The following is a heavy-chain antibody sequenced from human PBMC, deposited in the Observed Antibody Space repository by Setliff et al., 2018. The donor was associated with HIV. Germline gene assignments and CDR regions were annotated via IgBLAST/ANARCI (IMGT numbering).Heavy chain of an antibody. CDR3: ARHRGVRDNSGWYGIAWFDP. CDR2: IYQSGHT. CDR1: GVSISSNKW. Sequence: SETLSLTCTVSGVSISSNKWWSWVRQPPGKGLEWIGEIYQSGHTNYSPPLESRVTISVDESKNRFSLKLSSVTAADTAVYYCARHRGVRDNSGWYGIAWFDPWGQGTLVTVSS. V-gene: IGHV4-4*02. J-gene: IGHJ5*02. D-gene: IGHD6-19*01.